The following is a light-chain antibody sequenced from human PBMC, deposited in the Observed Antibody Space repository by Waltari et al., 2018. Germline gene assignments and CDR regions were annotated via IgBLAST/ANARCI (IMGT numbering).Light chain of an antibody. V-gene: IGLV1-44*01. J-gene: IGLJ1*01. CDR3: ATWDDSLKGFV. Sequence: QSVLTQPPSASGTPGQRVTISCSGRSSDIGSNTVNWYQHLPGTAPRLLIYNNYYRPSGVPDRFPGSKSGTSASLAISGLQSEDEAVFYCATWDDSLKGFVFGSGTKVTVL. CDR1: SSDIGSNT. CDR2: NNY.